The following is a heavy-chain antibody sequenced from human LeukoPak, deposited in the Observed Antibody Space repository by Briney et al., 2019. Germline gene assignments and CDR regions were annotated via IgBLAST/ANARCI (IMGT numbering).Heavy chain of an antibody. CDR3: ARGGGVLLWFGELLFRDY. D-gene: IGHD3-10*01. V-gene: IGHV1-2*02. CDR2: INPNSGGT. CDR1: GGTFSSYA. J-gene: IGHJ4*02. Sequence: ASVKVSCKASGGTFSSYAISWVRQAPGQGLEWMGWINPNSGGTNYAQKFQGRVTMTRDTSISTAYMELSRLRSDDTAVYYCARGGGVLLWFGELLFRDYWGQGTLVTVSS.